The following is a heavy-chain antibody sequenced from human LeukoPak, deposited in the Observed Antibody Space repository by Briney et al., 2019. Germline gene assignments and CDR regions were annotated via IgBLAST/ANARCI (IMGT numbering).Heavy chain of an antibody. CDR1: GFTFSSYA. Sequence: GGSLRLSCAASGFTFSSYAMSWVRQAPGKGLEWVSAISDSGYSTYYADSVKGRFTISRDNSLNTLYLQMNSLRAEDTAVYYCAKGAIRYSGTFDYWGQGTLVTVSS. J-gene: IGHJ4*02. CDR3: AKGAIRYSGTFDY. D-gene: IGHD1-26*01. CDR2: ISDSGYST. V-gene: IGHV3-23*01.